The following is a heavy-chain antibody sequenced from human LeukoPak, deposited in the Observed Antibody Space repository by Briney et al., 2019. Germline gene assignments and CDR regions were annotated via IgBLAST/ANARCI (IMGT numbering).Heavy chain of an antibody. D-gene: IGHD2-2*01. V-gene: IGHV5-51*01. CDR1: GYSFTSYW. CDR3: ARPPGRCSSTSCPIKA. Sequence: GESLKISCKGSGYSFTSYWIGWVRQMPGKGLEWRGIIYPGDSDTRYSPSFQGQVTISADKSISTAYLQWSSLKASDTAMYYCARPPGRCSSTSCPIKAWGQGTLVTVSS. CDR2: IYPGDSDT. J-gene: IGHJ5*02.